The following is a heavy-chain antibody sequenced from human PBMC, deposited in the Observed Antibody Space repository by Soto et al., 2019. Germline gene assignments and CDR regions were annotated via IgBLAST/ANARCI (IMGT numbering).Heavy chain of an antibody. Sequence: QITLNESGPTVVRPTETLTLTCRIPGFSLTTSGVGVGWIRQSPGKAPEWLALIYWDDDKRYSASLKSRLTITKDTSTIQVGLTVSDLDPTDTATYYCAHRVRRTAFGLVTPTAIYFDFWRQGTPVAVSS. CDR3: AHRVRRTAFGLVTPTAIYFDF. CDR1: GFSLTTSGVG. D-gene: IGHD3-3*01. V-gene: IGHV2-5*02. CDR2: IYWDDDK. J-gene: IGHJ4*02.